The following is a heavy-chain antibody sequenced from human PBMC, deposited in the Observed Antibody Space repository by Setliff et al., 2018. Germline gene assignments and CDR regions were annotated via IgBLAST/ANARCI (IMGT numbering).Heavy chain of an antibody. V-gene: IGHV3-7*01. CDR1: GFTCSSYA. J-gene: IGHJ6*02. Sequence: PGGSLRLSCAASGFTCSSYAMSWVRQAPGKGLEWVANIKQDGSEKYYADSVEGRFTVSRDNARGSLFLAMNNLRVEDTAVYFCARDELERRDYYYYGMDVWGQGTTVTVSS. D-gene: IGHD1-1*01. CDR3: ARDELERRDYYYYGMDV. CDR2: IKQDGSEK.